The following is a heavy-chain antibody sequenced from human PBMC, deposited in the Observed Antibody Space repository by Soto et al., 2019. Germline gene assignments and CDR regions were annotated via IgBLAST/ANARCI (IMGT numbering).Heavy chain of an antibody. J-gene: IGHJ4*02. CDR3: ARGGKQWLVSDY. Sequence: QVQLVESGGGVVQPGRSLRLSCAASGFTFSSYGMHWVRQAPGKGLEWVAVIWYDGSNKYYADSVKGRFTISRDNSKNTLYLQMNSLRAEDTAVYYCARGGKQWLVSDYWGQGTLVTVSS. CDR2: IWYDGSNK. D-gene: IGHD6-19*01. CDR1: GFTFSSYG. V-gene: IGHV3-33*01.